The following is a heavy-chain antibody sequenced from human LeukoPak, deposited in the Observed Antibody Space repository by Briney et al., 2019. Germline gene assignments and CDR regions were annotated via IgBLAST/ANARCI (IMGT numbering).Heavy chain of an antibody. CDR1: GFTSDDYG. D-gene: IGHD3-10*01. J-gene: IGHJ4*02. Sequence: GGSLRLSCAASGFTSDDYGMSWVRQAPGKGLEWVSGINWNGDSTGYADSVKGRFTISRDNAKNSLYLQMNSLRAEDTALYHCARDPYYGSGSYSTFEYWGQGTLVTVSS. CDR3: ARDPYYGSGSYSTFEY. CDR2: INWNGDST. V-gene: IGHV3-20*01.